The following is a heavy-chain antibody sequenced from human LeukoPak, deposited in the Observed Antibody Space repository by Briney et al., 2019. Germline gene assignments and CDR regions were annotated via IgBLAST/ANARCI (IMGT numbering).Heavy chain of an antibody. CDR1: GFTFSSYA. Sequence: QSGGSLRLSCAASGFTFSSYAMSWVRQAPGKGLEWVSAISGSGGSTYYADSVKGRFTISRDNSKNTLYLQMNSLRAEDTAVYYCAKAHCSSTSCSSPFDYWGQGTLVTVSS. CDR3: AKAHCSSTSCSSPFDY. D-gene: IGHD2-2*01. J-gene: IGHJ4*02. V-gene: IGHV3-23*01. CDR2: ISGSGGST.